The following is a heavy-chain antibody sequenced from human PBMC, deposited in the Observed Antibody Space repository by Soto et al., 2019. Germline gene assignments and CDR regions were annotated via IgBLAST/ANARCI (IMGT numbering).Heavy chain of an antibody. V-gene: IGHV3-64D*06. CDR1: GFAFSSYA. CDR3: VKGKRLWLRWPGGMDV. Sequence: SLRLSCSASGFAFSSYAMHWVRQAPGKGLEYVSAISSNGGSTYYADSVKGRFTISRDNSKNTLYLQMSSLRAEDTAVYYCVKGKRLWLRWPGGMDVWGQGTTVTVSS. D-gene: IGHD5-12*01. J-gene: IGHJ6*02. CDR2: ISSNGGST.